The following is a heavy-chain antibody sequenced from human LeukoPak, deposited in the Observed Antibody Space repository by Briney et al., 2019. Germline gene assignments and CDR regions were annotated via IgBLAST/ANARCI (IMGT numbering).Heavy chain of an antibody. V-gene: IGHV4-38-2*01. J-gene: IGHJ4*02. CDR3: ARSSQATVTRRGFDY. CDR1: GYSISSGYY. D-gene: IGHD4-11*01. CDR2: IYRSGST. Sequence: SETLSLTCAVSGYSISSGYYWGWTRQPPGKGLEWIGSIYRSGSTYYNPSLKSRVTISVDTSKSQFFRKLSSVTAADTAVYYCARSSQATVTRRGFDYWGQGTLVTVSS.